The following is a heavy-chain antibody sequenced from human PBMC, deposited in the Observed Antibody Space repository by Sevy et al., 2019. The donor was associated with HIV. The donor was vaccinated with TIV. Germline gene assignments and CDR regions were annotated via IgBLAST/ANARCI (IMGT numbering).Heavy chain of an antibody. D-gene: IGHD3-10*01. V-gene: IGHV1-8*01. CDR2: MNPSRGNT. CDR3: ARRRGFGELLGLGY. J-gene: IGHJ4*02. Sequence: ASVKVSCRTSGYTFTTYDINWVRQATGQGLEWMGWMNPSRGNTGSAQKFQGRLTMTRDTSTSTAYIEVSSLESQDTAVYYCARRRGFGELLGLGYWGQGTLVNVSS. CDR1: GYTFTTYD.